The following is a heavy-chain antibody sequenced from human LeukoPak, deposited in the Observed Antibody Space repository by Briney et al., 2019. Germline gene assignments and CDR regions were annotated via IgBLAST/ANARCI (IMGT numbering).Heavy chain of an antibody. V-gene: IGHV3-73*01. CDR3: TRDSGTYSWFDP. J-gene: IGHJ5*02. CDR2: MDKETNLYAT. Sequence: GGSLRLSCAASGFTFSDSAIHWVRQSSGKGLEWIGHMDKETNLYATALAASVKGRFTVSRDDSKNTAYLHMNSLKTEDTALYYCTRDSGTYSWFDPWGRGTLVTVSS. CDR1: GFTFSDSA. D-gene: IGHD1-26*01.